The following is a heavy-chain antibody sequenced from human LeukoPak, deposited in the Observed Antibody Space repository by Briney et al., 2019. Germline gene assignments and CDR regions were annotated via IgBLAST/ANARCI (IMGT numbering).Heavy chain of an antibody. D-gene: IGHD6-19*01. CDR1: GFTFSSYW. CDR2: INSDGSST. J-gene: IGHJ3*02. V-gene: IGHV3-74*01. CDR3: AREYSSGWDQALDAFDI. Sequence: GGSVRLSCAAYGFTFSSYWMHWFRQAPGKGLVWVSRINSDGSSTSYADSVKGRFTISRDNAKNTLYLQMNSLRAEDTAVYYCAREYSSGWDQALDAFDIWGQGTMVTVSS.